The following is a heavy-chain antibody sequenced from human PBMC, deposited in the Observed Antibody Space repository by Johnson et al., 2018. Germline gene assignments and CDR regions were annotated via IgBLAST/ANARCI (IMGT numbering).Heavy chain of an antibody. D-gene: IGHD4-17*01. CDR2: IWYDGSNK. CDR1: GFTFSSYG. V-gene: IGHV3-33*08. CDR3: ASAGVTTGAFDI. J-gene: IGHJ3*02. Sequence: QVQLVESGGGVVQPGRSLRLSCAASGFTFSSYGTHWVRQAPGKGLEWVAVIWYDGSNKYYADSVKGRFTISRENAKNSLYLQMNSLRAGDTAVYYCASAGVTTGAFDIWGQVTMVTVAS.